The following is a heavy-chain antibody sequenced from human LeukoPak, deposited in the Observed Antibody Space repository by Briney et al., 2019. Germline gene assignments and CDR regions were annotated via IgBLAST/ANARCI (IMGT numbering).Heavy chain of an antibody. Sequence: PGGSLRLSCAASGSTFSNAWMSWVRQAPGKGLEWVGRIKSKTDGGTTDYAAPVKGRFTISRDDSKNTLYLQMNSLKTEDTAVYYCTTETVRAIRSSWYGMDVWGQGTTVTVSS. CDR2: IKSKTDGGTT. J-gene: IGHJ6*02. D-gene: IGHD6-13*01. CDR3: TTETVRAIRSSWYGMDV. V-gene: IGHV3-15*01. CDR1: GSTFSNAW.